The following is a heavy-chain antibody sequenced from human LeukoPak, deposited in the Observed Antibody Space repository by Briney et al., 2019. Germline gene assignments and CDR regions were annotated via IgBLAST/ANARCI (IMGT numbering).Heavy chain of an antibody. J-gene: IGHJ4*02. CDR1: GGSISSGSYY. CDR2: IYTSGST. CDR3: ASTQLLPPSLDY. D-gene: IGHD2-2*01. V-gene: IGHV4-61*02. Sequence: SETLSLTCTVSGGSISSGSYYWRWIRQPAGKGLEWIGRIYTSGSTNYNPSLKSRVTISVDTSKNQFSLKLSSVTAADTAVYYCASTQLLPPSLDYWGQGTLVTVSS.